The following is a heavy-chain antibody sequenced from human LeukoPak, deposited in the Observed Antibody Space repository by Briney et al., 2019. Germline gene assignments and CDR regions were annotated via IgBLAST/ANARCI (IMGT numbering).Heavy chain of an antibody. CDR2: IFPGDSDT. J-gene: IGHJ4*02. V-gene: IGHV5-51*01. CDR1: GYSFTSYW. D-gene: IGHD3-9*01. Sequence: GESLKISCKGSGYSFTSYWIGWVRQLPGKGLEWMGIIFPGDSDTRYSPSFQGQVTISADKSISTAYLQWSSLKASDTDMYYCATSRTGYSPNYWGQGTLVTVSS. CDR3: ATSRTGYSPNY.